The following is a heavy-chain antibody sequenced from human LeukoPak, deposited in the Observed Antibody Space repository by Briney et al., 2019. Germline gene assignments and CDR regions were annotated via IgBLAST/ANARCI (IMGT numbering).Heavy chain of an antibody. CDR1: GFTLSNYW. J-gene: IGHJ4*02. D-gene: IGHD5-24*01. V-gene: IGHV3-7*03. CDR3: AKSGYDPIWLQFSDY. Sequence: GGSLRLSCAVSGFTLSNYWMGWVRQAPGKGLEWVANIWPGGSEGFYVDSQKGRFTISRDNSKNPLYLQMNSLRAEDTAVYYCAKSGYDPIWLQFSDYWGQGTLVTVSS. CDR2: IWPGGSEG.